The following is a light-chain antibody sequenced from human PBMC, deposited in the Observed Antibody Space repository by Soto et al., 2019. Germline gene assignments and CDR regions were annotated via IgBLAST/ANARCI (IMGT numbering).Light chain of an antibody. CDR1: QSVGRNF. Sequence: EIVLTQSPGTLSVSPGERVALSCRASQSVGRNFLAWYQHKPGQAPRLLIHGASTRATGSPGRFSGSGSGTDVTLTISRLEPEDCAVFYCQQYASSPLTFGGGTKVETK. CDR2: GAS. V-gene: IGKV3-20*01. CDR3: QQYASSPLT. J-gene: IGKJ4*01.